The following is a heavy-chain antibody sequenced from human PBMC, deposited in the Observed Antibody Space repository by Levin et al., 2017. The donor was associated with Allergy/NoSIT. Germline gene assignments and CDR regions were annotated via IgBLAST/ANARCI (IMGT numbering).Heavy chain of an antibody. J-gene: IGHJ6*02. CDR3: ARNRIIVSGGNDYYYGMDG. V-gene: IGHV4-61*01. D-gene: IGHD5/OR15-5a*01. CDR1: GGSVSSGTYY. CDR2: INYRGGT. Sequence: PSETLSLTCRVSGGSVSSGTYYWSWIRRPPGKGLAWIGYINYRGGTKYNPSLKSRVTISVDTSKNEFSLKVTSVTAADTAVYYCARNRIIVSGGNDYYYGMDGWGQGTTVTVSS.